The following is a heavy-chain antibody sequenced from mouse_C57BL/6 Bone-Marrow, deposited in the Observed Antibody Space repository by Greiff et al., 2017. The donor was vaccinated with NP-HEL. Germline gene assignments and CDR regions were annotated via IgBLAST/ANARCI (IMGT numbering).Heavy chain of an antibody. V-gene: IGHV5-6*02. J-gene: IGHJ3*01. CDR1: GFTFSSYG. CDR2: ISSGGSYT. D-gene: IGHD1-1*01. CDR3: ARRYYGSSYPAWFAY. Sequence: EVMLVESGGDLVKPGGSLKLSCAASGFTFSSYGMSWVRQTPDKRLEWVATISSGGSYTYYPDSVKGRFTISRDNAKNTLYLQMSSLKSEDTAMYYCARRYYGSSYPAWFAYWGQGTLVTVSA.